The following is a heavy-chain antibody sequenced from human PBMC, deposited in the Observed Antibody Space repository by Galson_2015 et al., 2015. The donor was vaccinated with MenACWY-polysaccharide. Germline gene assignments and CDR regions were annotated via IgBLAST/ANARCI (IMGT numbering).Heavy chain of an antibody. V-gene: IGHV3-11*01. CDR1: GFSLGAWY. J-gene: IGHJ6*02. CDR3: ARGHYGLDV. CDR2: ISKSGDSI. Sequence: SLRLSCAASGFSLGAWYMSWLRQAPGKGLEWLSYISKSGDSIYYGDSVKGRFAISRDNAKNSLYLQLNSLEVEDTAIYYCARGHYGLDVWGQGTPVTVSS.